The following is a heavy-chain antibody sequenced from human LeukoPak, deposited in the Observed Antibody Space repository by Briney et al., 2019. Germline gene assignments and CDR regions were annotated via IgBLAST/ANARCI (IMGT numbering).Heavy chain of an antibody. CDR2: IYYSGST. J-gene: IGHJ6*02. CDR3: ARRAVTSSYYYYGMDV. V-gene: IGHV4-61*01. D-gene: IGHD4-17*01. CDR1: GGSFSSGSYY. Sequence: SETLSLTCTVSGGSFSSGSYYWSWIRQPPGKGLEWIGYIYYSGSTNYNPSLKSRVTISVDTSKNQFSLKLSSVTAADTAVYYCARRAVTSSYYYYGMDVWGQGTTVTVSS.